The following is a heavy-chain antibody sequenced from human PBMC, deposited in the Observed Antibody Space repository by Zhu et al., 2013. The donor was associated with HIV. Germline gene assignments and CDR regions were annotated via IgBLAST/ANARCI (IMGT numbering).Heavy chain of an antibody. CDR1: GDSINNYY. V-gene: IGHV4-59*08. CDR3: ARRDEYDTSPMDV. J-gene: IGHJ6*03. D-gene: IGHD3-22*01. Sequence: QVQLRESGPGVVKPSETLSLICTVSGDSINNYYWTWIRQPPGKGLEWVGYIHNNGAAHYNASLQSRVAMSVDTSRNHVSLKLTSVTAADTAVYYCARRDEYDTSPMDVWGKGTTVTVSS. CDR2: IHNNGAA.